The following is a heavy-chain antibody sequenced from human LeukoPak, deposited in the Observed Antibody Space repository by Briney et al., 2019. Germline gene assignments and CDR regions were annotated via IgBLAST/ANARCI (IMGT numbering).Heavy chain of an antibody. D-gene: IGHD5-18*01. V-gene: IGHV1-8*01. CDR3: ARAVSYGYIYGYGGFDY. CDR1: GYTFTSYD. Sequence: ASVKVSCKASGYTFTSYDINWVRQATGQGLEWMGWMNPNSGNTGNAQKFQGGVTMTRNTSISTAYMELSSLGSEDTAVYYCARAVSYGYIYGYGGFDYWGQGTLVTVSS. J-gene: IGHJ4*02. CDR2: MNPNSGNT.